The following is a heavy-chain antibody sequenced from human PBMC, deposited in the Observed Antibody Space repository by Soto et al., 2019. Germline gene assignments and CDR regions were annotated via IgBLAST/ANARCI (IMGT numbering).Heavy chain of an antibody. D-gene: IGHD3-9*01. CDR1: GASISSEQY. J-gene: IGHJ4*02. Sequence: QMQLQESGPGLVKASETLSLTCAVSGASISSEQYWTWVRQPPGKGLEWIGDIHHSGSTNNNPSLRSRLIMSVDTSKNQCSLNLNSVTAADTAVYCCARCFVWYAIDQWGQGTLVTVSS. CDR3: ARCFVWYAIDQ. CDR2: IHHSGST. V-gene: IGHV4-4*01.